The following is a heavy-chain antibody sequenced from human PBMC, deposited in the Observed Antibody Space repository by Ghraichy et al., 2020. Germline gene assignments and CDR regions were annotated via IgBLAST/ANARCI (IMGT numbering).Heavy chain of an antibody. Sequence: SETLSLTCAVYGGSFSGYYWSWIRQPPGKGLEWIGEINHSGSTNYNPSLKSRVTISVDTSKNQFSLKLSSVTAADTAVYYCARVKAGYSRNNWFDPWGQGTLVTVSS. V-gene: IGHV4-34*01. CDR2: INHSGST. CDR1: GGSFSGYY. CDR3: ARVKAGYSRNNWFDP. D-gene: IGHD1-14*01. J-gene: IGHJ5*02.